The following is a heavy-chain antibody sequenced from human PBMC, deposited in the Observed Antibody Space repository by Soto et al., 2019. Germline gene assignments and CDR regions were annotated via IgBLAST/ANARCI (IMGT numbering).Heavy chain of an antibody. Sequence: GGSLRLSCAASGFTFSSYAMHWVRQAPGKGLEWVAVISYDGSNKYYADSVKGRFTISRDNSKNTLYLQMNSLRAEDTAVYYCARVRYYDSTSYFDYWGQGTLVTVSS. J-gene: IGHJ4*02. CDR3: ARVRYYDSTSYFDY. CDR2: ISYDGSNK. CDR1: GFTFSSYA. D-gene: IGHD3-22*01. V-gene: IGHV3-30-3*01.